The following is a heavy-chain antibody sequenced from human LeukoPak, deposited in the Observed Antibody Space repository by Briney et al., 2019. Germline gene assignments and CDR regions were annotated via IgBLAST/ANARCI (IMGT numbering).Heavy chain of an antibody. CDR1: GYTFTSYY. J-gene: IGHJ4*02. CDR3: ARGGTTVGVFDY. Sequence: ASVKVSCKASGYTFTSYYMHWVRQAPGQGLEWMGLINPSGGSTSYAQKFQGRVTMTRDMSTSTVYMELSSLRSEDTAVYYCARGGTTVGVFDYWGQGTLVTVSS. D-gene: IGHD4-11*01. CDR2: INPSGGST. V-gene: IGHV1-46*01.